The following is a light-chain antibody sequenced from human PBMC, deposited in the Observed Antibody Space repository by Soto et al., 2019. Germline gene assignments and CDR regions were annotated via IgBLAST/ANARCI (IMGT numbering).Light chain of an antibody. Sequence: IVFKLSPGTLSLSQGERATLSCRASHIVSRTYLAWYQQKPGQAPRLLMYGASDRATGTPGRFSGSGSGTDFTLTISGLEPEDSAVYYCQQFYVFVTFCQVTRLEIK. CDR1: HIVSRTY. CDR3: QQFYVFVT. CDR2: GAS. V-gene: IGKV3-20*01. J-gene: IGKJ5*01.